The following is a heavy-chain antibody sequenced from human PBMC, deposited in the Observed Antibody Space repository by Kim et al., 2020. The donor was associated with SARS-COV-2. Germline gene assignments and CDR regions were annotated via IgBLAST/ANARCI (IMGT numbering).Heavy chain of an antibody. CDR1: GGSISSYY. V-gene: IGHV4-59*01. CDR3: ARGVDTAMATDY. J-gene: IGHJ4*02. CDR2: IYYSGST. Sequence: SETLSLTCTVSGGSISSYYWSWIRQPPGKGLEWIGYIYYSGSTNYNPSLKSRGTISVDTSKNQFSLKLSSVTAADTAVYYCARGVDTAMATDYWGQGTLVTVSS. D-gene: IGHD5-18*01.